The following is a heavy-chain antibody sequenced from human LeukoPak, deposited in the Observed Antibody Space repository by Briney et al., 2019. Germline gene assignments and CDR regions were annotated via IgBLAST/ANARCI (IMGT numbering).Heavy chain of an antibody. CDR3: ATSRTSRDDNNCLDY. CDR2: ISYDGSNK. D-gene: IGHD5-24*01. CDR1: GFTFSSYG. V-gene: IGHV3-30*03. J-gene: IGHJ4*02. Sequence: PGGSLRLSCAASGFTFSSYGMHWVRQAPGKGLEWVAVISYDGSNKYYADSVKGRFTISRDNPKNTLYLQMNSLRAEDTAVYYCATSRTSRDDNNCLDYWGQGTLVTVSS.